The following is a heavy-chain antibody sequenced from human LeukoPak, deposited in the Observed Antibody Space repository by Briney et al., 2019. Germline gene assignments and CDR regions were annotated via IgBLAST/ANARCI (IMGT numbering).Heavy chain of an antibody. CDR3: ARHRTYYDSSGYFVPYYFDY. Sequence: PSETLSLTCTVSGGSISSSSYYWGWIRQPPGKGLEWIGSIYYSGSTYYNPSLKSRVTISVDTSKNQFSLKLSSVTAADTAVYYWARHRTYYDSSGYFVPYYFDYWGQGTLVTVSS. D-gene: IGHD3-22*01. J-gene: IGHJ4*02. CDR2: IYYSGST. CDR1: GGSISSSSYY. V-gene: IGHV4-39*01.